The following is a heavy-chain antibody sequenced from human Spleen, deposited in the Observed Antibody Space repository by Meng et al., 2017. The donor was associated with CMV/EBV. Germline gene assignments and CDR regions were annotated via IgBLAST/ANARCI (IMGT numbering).Heavy chain of an antibody. Sequence: QVQLQQWGAGLLKPSETLSLTCAVYGGSFSGYYWSWIRQPPGKGLEWIASIDYSGITFQNPSLKRRLTTSVVTSKNQFSLQLRFVTAADTAVYYCARHRGNYYQSFLHWGQGTLVTVSS. J-gene: IGHJ1*01. D-gene: IGHD1-26*01. CDR1: GGSFSGYY. CDR3: ARHRGNYYQSFLH. V-gene: IGHV4-34*01. CDR2: IDYSGIT.